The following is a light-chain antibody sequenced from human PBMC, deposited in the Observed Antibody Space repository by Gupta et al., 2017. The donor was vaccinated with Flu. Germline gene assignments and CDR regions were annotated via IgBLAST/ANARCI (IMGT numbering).Light chain of an antibody. V-gene: IGKV3-15*01. Sequence: YGQKTGQTPRPLSYEAAFRATGVPARFSGGGSGTEFTLTISSLQPEDFAIEYCQQFNNRPFTFGQGTRLDIK. CDR3: QQFNNRPFT. CDR2: EAA. J-gene: IGKJ5*01.